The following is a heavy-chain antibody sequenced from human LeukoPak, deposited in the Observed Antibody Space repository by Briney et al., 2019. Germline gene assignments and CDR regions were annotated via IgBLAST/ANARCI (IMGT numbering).Heavy chain of an antibody. Sequence: PGGSLRLSCEGSGFTFSSYSMIWVRQAPGKGLEWVSSIRGDSTETRHADSLMGRFTISRDNAKKSLYLQMNSLRAEDTAVYYGARGHFGVVLDYWGQGTLVTVSS. V-gene: IGHV3-21*01. CDR2: IRGDSTET. D-gene: IGHD3-3*01. CDR1: GFTFSSYS. J-gene: IGHJ4*02. CDR3: ARGHFGVVLDY.